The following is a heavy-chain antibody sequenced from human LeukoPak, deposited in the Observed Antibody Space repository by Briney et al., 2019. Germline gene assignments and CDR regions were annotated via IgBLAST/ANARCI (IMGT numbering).Heavy chain of an antibody. CDR2: IYYSGST. Sequence: SETLSLTCTVSGGSISSSSYYWGWIRQPPGKGLEWIGSIYYSGSTYYNPSLKSRVTISVDTSKNQFSLKLTSVTGADTAVYYCAGERGEEYSSGWYKTNFFDNWGQGIRVTVSS. CDR3: AGERGEEYSSGWYKTNFFDN. J-gene: IGHJ4*02. CDR1: GGSISSSSYY. V-gene: IGHV4-39*07. D-gene: IGHD6-19*01.